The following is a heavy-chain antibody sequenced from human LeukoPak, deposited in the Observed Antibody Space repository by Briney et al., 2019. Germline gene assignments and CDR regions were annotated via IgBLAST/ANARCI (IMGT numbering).Heavy chain of an antibody. Sequence: SETLSLTCTVPGGSISSYYWSWIRQPAGKGLEWIGRIYTSGSTNYNPSLKSRVTMSVDTSKNQFSLKLSSVTAADTAVYYCAREVIYSSSLNWFDPWGQGTLVTVSS. D-gene: IGHD6-13*01. CDR3: AREVIYSSSLNWFDP. CDR1: GGSISSYY. CDR2: IYTSGST. V-gene: IGHV4-4*07. J-gene: IGHJ5*02.